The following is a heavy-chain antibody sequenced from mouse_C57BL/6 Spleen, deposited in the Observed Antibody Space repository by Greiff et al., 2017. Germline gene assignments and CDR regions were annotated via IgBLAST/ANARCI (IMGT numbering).Heavy chain of an antibody. J-gene: IGHJ3*01. D-gene: IGHD2-2*01. CDR3: ARWGYDGEIAY. V-gene: IGHV1-64*01. CDR1: GYTFTSYW. Sequence: VKLQQPGAELVKPGASVKLSCKASGYTFTSYWMHWVKQRPGQGLEWIGMIHPNSGSTNYNEKFKSKATLTVDQSSHTAYMQLSSLTSEDSAVYYSARWGYDGEIAYWGQGTLVTVSA. CDR2: IHPNSGST.